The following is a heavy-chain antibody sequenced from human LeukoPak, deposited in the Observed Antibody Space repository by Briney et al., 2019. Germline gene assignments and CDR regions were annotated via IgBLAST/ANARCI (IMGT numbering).Heavy chain of an antibody. CDR2: IWYDGRNE. CDR1: GFTVSSNY. CDR3: AKGEYYDFWRGLDY. Sequence: GGSLRLSCAASGFTVSSNYMSWVRQAPGKGLEWVAVIWYDGRNEYYADSVKGRFTISRDNSKNTLYLHMNSLRAEDTAVYYCAKGEYYDFWRGLDYWGQGTLVTVSS. J-gene: IGHJ4*02. V-gene: IGHV3-33*06. D-gene: IGHD3-3*01.